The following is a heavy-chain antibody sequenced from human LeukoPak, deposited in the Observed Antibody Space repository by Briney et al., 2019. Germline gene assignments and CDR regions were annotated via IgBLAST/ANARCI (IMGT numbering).Heavy chain of an antibody. CDR1: GGSISSYY. Sequence: PETLSLTCTVSGGSISSYYWSWIRQPPGKGLEWIGYIYYSGSTNYNPSLKSRVTISVDTSKNQFSLKLSSVTAADTAVYYCARLPYYYGMDVWGQGTTVTVSS. V-gene: IGHV4-59*08. CDR2: IYYSGST. CDR3: ARLPYYYGMDV. J-gene: IGHJ6*02.